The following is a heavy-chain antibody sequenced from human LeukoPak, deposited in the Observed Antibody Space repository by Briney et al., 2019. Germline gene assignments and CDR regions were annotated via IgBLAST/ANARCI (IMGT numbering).Heavy chain of an antibody. V-gene: IGHV3-7*01. CDR1: GFTFSSYW. Sequence: PGGSLRVSCAASGFTFSSYWMSWVRQAPGKRLEWVASIKEDGSEQYYVDSVKGRFTISRDNAKNSLYLQMNSLRAEDMAVYYCARGGYYWGAWGQGTLVTVSS. J-gene: IGHJ5*02. D-gene: IGHD1-1*01. CDR2: IKEDGSEQ. CDR3: ARGGYYWGA.